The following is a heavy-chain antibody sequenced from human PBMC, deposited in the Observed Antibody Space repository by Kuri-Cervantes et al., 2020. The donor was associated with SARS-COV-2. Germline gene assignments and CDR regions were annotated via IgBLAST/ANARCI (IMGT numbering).Heavy chain of an antibody. V-gene: IGHV3-74*01. J-gene: IGHJ4*02. CDR2: IYLDGSIT. CDR1: GITFSEFW. D-gene: IGHD1-14*01. Sequence: GVSLRLSCEASGITFSEFWMQWVRQVPGKGLVWVSGIYLDGSITTYADSVKGRFTISRDNAKNTLYLQMNSLRAEDTAVYYCVRSHMSSGTYNYWGQGTLVTVSS. CDR3: VRSHMSSGTYNY.